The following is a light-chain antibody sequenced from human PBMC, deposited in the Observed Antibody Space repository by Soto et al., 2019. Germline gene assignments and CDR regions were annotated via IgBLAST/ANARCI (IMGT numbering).Light chain of an antibody. Sequence: DIVMTQSPVFLPVTPGEPASISCRSSQSLLHSNGYTYLHWYLQKPGQSPQLLIYLGSNRGSGVPDRFSGSGSGTDFTLKISRVEAGDVGLYYCMQALQTPLTFGGGTKVEIK. J-gene: IGKJ4*01. CDR1: QSLLHSNGYTY. CDR2: LGS. CDR3: MQALQTPLT. V-gene: IGKV2-28*01.